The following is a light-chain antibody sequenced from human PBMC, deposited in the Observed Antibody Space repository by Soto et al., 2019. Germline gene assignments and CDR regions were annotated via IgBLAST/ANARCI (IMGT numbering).Light chain of an antibody. V-gene: IGKV1-27*01. CDR3: QKYNSAPYT. CDR2: AAS. J-gene: IGKJ2*01. Sequence: DIQMTQSPSSLSACVGDRVTITCRASQGISNSLAWYQQKPGEVPKLLIYAASTLQSGVPSRFSGSGSGTDFTLTISSLQPEDVATYYCQKYNSAPYTFGQGTKLDIK. CDR1: QGISNS.